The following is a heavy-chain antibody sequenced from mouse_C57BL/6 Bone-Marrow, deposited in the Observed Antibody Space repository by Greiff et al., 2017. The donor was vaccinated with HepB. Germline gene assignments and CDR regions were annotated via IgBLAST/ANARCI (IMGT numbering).Heavy chain of an antibody. CDR1: GFNIKDDY. D-gene: IGHD1-1*01. V-gene: IGHV14-4*01. CDR2: IDPENGDT. Sequence: EVQLQQPGAELVRPGASVKLSCTASGFNIKDDYMHWVKQRPEQGLEWIGWIDPENGDTEYASKFQGKATITADTSSNTAYLQLSSLTSEDTAVYYCTSPYYYGSSSAWFAYWGQGTLVTVSA. CDR3: TSPYYYGSSSAWFAY. J-gene: IGHJ3*01.